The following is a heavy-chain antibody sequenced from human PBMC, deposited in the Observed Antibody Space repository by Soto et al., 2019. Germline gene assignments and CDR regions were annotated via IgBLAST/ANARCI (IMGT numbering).Heavy chain of an antibody. CDR2: ISYDGSNK. CDR1: GFTFSSYA. J-gene: IGHJ6*02. CDR3: AWTLAV. V-gene: IGHV3-30-3*01. Sequence: QVQLVESGGGVVQPGRSLRLSCAASGFTFSSYAMHWVRQAPGKGLEWVAVISYDGSNKYYADSVKGRFTISRDNSKNPLYLQMSSLRAEDTAVYYCAWTLAVWGQGTTVTVSS.